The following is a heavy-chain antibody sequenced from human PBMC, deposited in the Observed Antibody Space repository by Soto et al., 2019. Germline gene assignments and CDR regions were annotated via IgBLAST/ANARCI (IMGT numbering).Heavy chain of an antibody. CDR2: ISYDGSNK. D-gene: IGHD6-19*01. V-gene: IGHV3-30-3*01. CDR1: GFTFSSYA. J-gene: IGHJ4*02. CDR3: ARGKQWLVHLDY. Sequence: GGSLRLSCAASGFTFSSYAMHWVRQAPGKGLEWVAVISYDGSNKYYAGSVKGRFTISRDNSKNTLYLQMNSLRAEDTAVYYCARGKQWLVHLDYWGQGTLVTVSS.